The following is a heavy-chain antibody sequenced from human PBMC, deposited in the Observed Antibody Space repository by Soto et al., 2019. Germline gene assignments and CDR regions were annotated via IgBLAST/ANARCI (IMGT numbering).Heavy chain of an antibody. CDR1: KVTAW. Sequence: EVQLVASGGGLVKPGGSLRLSCAGSKVTAWMSWVRQSPGKGLQWVGRIKSKAAGETTDYAEPVQGRFTISRDDSKDMVYLEMNRLKIEDTAVYSCGDLDGSFFGMDVWGQGPTVTVSS. CDR3: GDLDGSFFGMDV. J-gene: IGHJ6*02. V-gene: IGHV3-15*01. D-gene: IGHD3-10*01. CDR2: IKSKAAGETT.